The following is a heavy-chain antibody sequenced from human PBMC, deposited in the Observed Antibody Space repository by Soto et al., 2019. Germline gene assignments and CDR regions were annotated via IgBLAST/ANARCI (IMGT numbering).Heavy chain of an antibody. CDR1: GFTFSTCA. J-gene: IGHJ5*02. CDR3: ARPIRWLQSWFDP. D-gene: IGHD4-17*01. Sequence: GGSLRLSCPATGFTFSTCAMNWVRQAPGKGLEWVSTITGSGTTTCYADSVKGRFTISRDNSKNTLYLQMNSLRDEDTAVYYCARPIRWLQSWFDPWGQGTLVTVSS. CDR2: ITGSGTTT. V-gene: IGHV3-23*01.